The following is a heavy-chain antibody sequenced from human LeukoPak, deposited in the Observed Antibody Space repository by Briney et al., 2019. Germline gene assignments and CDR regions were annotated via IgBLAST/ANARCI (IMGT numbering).Heavy chain of an antibody. CDR1: GYSFTTYW. V-gene: IGHV5-51*01. CDR2: IYPGDSDT. CDR3: ARLNSSVFDH. J-gene: IGHJ4*02. D-gene: IGHD4-23*01. Sequence: PGESLKISCKGSGYSFTTYWIGWVRQMPGKGLEWMGIIYPGDSDTRYSPSFQGQVTMSADKSISTAYSQWSSLKASDTAMYYCARLNSSVFDHWGQGTLVTVSS.